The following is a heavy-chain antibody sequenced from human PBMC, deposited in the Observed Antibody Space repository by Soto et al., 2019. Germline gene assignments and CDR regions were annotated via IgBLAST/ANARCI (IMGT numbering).Heavy chain of an antibody. Sequence: PGGSLRLSCAASGFTFSSYWMSWVRQAPGKGLEWVANIKQDGSEKYYVDSVKGRFTISRDNAKNSLYLQMNSLRAEDTAVYYCARDIRDNYYDSIKYNWLDPWGQGTLVTVSS. CDR3: ARDIRDNYYDSIKYNWLDP. J-gene: IGHJ5*02. V-gene: IGHV3-7*03. CDR2: IKQDGSEK. CDR1: GFTFSSYW. D-gene: IGHD3-22*01.